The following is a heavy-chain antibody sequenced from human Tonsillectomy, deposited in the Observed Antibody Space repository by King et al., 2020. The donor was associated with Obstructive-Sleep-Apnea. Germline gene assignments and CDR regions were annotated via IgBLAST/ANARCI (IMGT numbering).Heavy chain of an antibody. J-gene: IGHJ4*02. Sequence: VQLVESGGGLVKPGGSLRLSCAASGFTFSSYSMNWVRQAPGKGLEGASSISSSSSYIYYADSVKGVSTISRDNAKNSLYLQMNSLRAGDTAVYYCARVVIAAAGYYFDYWGQGTLVTVSS. V-gene: IGHV3-21*01. D-gene: IGHD6-13*01. CDR3: ARVVIAAAGYYFDY. CDR1: GFTFSSYS. CDR2: ISSSSSYI.